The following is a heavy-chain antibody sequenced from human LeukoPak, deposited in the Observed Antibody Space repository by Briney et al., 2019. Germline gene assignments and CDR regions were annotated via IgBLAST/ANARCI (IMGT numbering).Heavy chain of an antibody. D-gene: IGHD3-10*01. V-gene: IGHV1-69*13. Sequence: VKISCKAPERTFSSYAISWVRQAPAQGPEWVGGIIPIFGTANYPQKFQGRVTITADESTSPAYMDLSSLRSEDTAVYYCARAPYYYGSGNGDAFDIWGQGTMVSVSS. CDR1: ERTFSSYA. J-gene: IGHJ3*02. CDR2: IIPIFGTA. CDR3: ARAPYYYGSGNGDAFDI.